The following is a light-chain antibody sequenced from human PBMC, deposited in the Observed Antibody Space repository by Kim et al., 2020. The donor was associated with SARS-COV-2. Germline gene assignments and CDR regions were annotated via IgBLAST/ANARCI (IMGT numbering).Light chain of an antibody. J-gene: IGLJ3*02. CDR2: SNN. CDR1: STNIGSNT. Sequence: GQRVTISCSGSSTNIGSNTVNWYQQLPGTDPKLLIYSNNRRPSGVPDRFSGSKSGTSASLAISGLQSEDEADYYCAAWDDSLNGWVFGGGTQLTVL. V-gene: IGLV1-44*01. CDR3: AAWDDSLNGWV.